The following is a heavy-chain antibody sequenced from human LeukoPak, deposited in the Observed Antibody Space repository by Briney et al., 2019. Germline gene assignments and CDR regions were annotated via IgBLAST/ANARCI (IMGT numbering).Heavy chain of an antibody. Sequence: GGSLRLSCAASGFKFSNHWMHWVRQSPGKGLVWVARINSDGSDTSHADSVEGRFTISRDNAENTLYLQMNSLRVEDTAMYFCARNNWGIDDWGQGTLVTVSS. CDR2: INSDGSDT. V-gene: IGHV3-74*01. J-gene: IGHJ4*02. CDR3: ARNNWGIDD. CDR1: GFKFSNHW. D-gene: IGHD7-27*01.